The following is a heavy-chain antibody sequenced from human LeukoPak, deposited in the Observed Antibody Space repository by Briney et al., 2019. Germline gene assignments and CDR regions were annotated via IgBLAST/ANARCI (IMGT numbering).Heavy chain of an antibody. CDR3: AREYCRGGSCYFDY. CDR1: GGSISSGGYS. Sequence: SQTLSLTCAVSGGSISSGGYSWSWIRQPPGKGLEWIGYIYHSGSTYYNPSLKSRVTISVDRSKNQFSLKLSSVTAADTAVYYCAREYCRGGSCYFDYWGQGTLVTISS. V-gene: IGHV4-30-2*01. D-gene: IGHD2-15*01. J-gene: IGHJ4*02. CDR2: IYHSGST.